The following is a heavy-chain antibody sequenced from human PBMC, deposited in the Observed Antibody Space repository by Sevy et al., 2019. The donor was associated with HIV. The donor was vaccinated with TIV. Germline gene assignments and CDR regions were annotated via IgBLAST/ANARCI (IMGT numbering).Heavy chain of an antibody. V-gene: IGHV3-33*01. J-gene: IGHJ4*02. CDR3: ARDPRIFGDYLLTYFDY. Sequence: GGSLRLSCVASGFAFSDYGMHWVRQAPGKGLEWVAVNWYDGNNQHYADSVRGRFTISRDNSKNTLYLQLSSLRAEDTAVYYCARDPRIFGDYLLTYFDYWGQGVLVTVSS. D-gene: IGHD4-17*01. CDR2: NWYDGNNQ. CDR1: GFAFSDYG.